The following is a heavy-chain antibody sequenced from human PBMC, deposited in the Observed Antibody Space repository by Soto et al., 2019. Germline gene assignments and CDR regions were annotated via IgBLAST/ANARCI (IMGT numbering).Heavy chain of an antibody. J-gene: IGHJ2*01. CDR3: AKRPTGWYFDL. Sequence: EVQLLESGGGLVQPGGSLRLSCAAAGFTFTSYAMNWVRQAPGKGLEWVSVISGSGGSTYYADTVKGRFTISRDNSKNTLYLQMNSLRAEDTAVYYCAKRPTGWYFDLWGRGTLVTVSS. CDR2: ISGSGGST. V-gene: IGHV3-23*01. CDR1: GFTFTSYA.